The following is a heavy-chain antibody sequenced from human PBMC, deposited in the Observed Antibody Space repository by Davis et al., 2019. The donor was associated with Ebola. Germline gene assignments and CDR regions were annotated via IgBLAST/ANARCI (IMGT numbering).Heavy chain of an antibody. CDR2: ISNNGGST. D-gene: IGHD1-14*01. CDR1: GFTFSSYA. CDR3: AKAPEGGTSPNY. V-gene: IGHV3-23*01. Sequence: PGGSLRLSCAGSGFTFSSYAMSWVRQAPGKGLEWVSVISNNGGSTYYAGSVKGRFTISRDNSKNTLYLQMNSLRAEDTAVYYCAKAPEGGTSPNYWGQGTLVTVSS. J-gene: IGHJ4*02.